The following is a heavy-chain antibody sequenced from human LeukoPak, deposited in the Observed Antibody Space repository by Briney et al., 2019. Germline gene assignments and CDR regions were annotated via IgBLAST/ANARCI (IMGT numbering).Heavy chain of an antibody. CDR3: SAGPSGWTEFFRH. D-gene: IGHD6-19*01. Sequence: PGESLRLSCAAPAFSLSDFTIHWVRQASGKGLEWVARIRSKANNYATEYGASVKGRFTISRDDAKNTACLQMNSLKTEDTAIYYCSAGPSGWTEFFRHWGQGTLVTVSS. CDR2: IRSKANNYAT. J-gene: IGHJ1*01. V-gene: IGHV3-73*01. CDR1: AFSLSDFT.